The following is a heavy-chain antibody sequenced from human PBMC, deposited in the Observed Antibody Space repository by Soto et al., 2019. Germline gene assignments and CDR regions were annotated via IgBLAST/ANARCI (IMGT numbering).Heavy chain of an antibody. Sequence: PSETLSLTCTVSGGSISSYYWSWFRQPPGKGLEWIGYLFYSGNTNTNPSLRSRVTMSVDTSKTQFSLRLTSVTAADTAVYYCASADGDNFVPFNNWGQGTRVTVSS. CDR2: LFYSGNT. CDR1: GGSISSYY. CDR3: ASADGDNFVPFNN. D-gene: IGHD6-6*01. J-gene: IGHJ4*02. V-gene: IGHV4-59*01.